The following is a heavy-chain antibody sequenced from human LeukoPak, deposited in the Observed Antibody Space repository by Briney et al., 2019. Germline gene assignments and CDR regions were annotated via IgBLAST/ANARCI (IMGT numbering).Heavy chain of an antibody. D-gene: IGHD3-9*01. V-gene: IGHV3-48*01. CDR3: ARALRYFDWLSTSPEYNWFDP. J-gene: IGHJ5*02. Sequence: PGGSLRLSCAASGFTFSSYSMNWVRQAPGKGLEWVSYISSSSSTIYYADSVKGRFTISRDKAKNSLYLQMNSLRAEDTAVYYCARALRYFDWLSTSPEYNWFDPWGQGTLVTVSS. CDR2: ISSSSSTI. CDR1: GFTFSSYS.